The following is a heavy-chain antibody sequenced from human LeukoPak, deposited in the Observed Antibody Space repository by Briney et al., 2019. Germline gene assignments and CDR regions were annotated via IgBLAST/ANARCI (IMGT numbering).Heavy chain of an antibody. CDR3: ARDQGIAAAGPHFDY. D-gene: IGHD6-13*01. V-gene: IGHV3-21*01. J-gene: IGHJ4*02. CDR1: GFTFSSYS. Sequence: GGSLRLSCAASGFTFSSYSMNWVRQAPGKGLEWVSSISSGSSYIYYADSVKGRFTISRDNAKNSLYVQMNSLRAEDTAVYYCARDQGIAAAGPHFDYWGQGTLVTVSS. CDR2: ISSGSSYI.